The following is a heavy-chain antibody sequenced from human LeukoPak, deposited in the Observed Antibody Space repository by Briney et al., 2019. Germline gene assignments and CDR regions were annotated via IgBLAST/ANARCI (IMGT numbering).Heavy chain of an antibody. J-gene: IGHJ4*02. CDR2: IYHSGST. CDR1: GYSISSGYC. CDR3: AQGGRRRYSSSWYDY. Sequence: PSETLSLTCTVSGYSISSGYCWGWIRQPPGKGLEWIGSIYHSGSTYYNPSLKSRVTISVDTSKNQFSLKLSSVTAADTAVYYCAQGGRRRYSSSWYDYWGQGTLVTVSS. V-gene: IGHV4-38-2*02. D-gene: IGHD6-13*01.